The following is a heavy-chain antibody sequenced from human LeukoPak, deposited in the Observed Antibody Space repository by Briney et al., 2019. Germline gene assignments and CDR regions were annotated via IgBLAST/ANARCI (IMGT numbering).Heavy chain of an antibody. CDR2: IYTSGST. D-gene: IGHD6-6*01. CDR3: ARDMKHGAARYLDY. J-gene: IGHJ4*02. V-gene: IGHV4-4*07. CDR1: GGSISSYY. Sequence: PSETLSLTCTVSGGSISSYYWSWIRQPAGKGLEWIGRIYTSGSTNYNPSLKGRVTMSVDTSKNQFSLKLSSVTAADTAVYYCARDMKHGAARYLDYWGQGTLVTVSS.